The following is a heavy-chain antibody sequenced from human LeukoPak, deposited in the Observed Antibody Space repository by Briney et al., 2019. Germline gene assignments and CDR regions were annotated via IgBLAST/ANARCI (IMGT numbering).Heavy chain of an antibody. CDR3: ARDGVLRYFDWLFPYYMDV. CDR1: GFTFSSYS. D-gene: IGHD3-9*01. V-gene: IGHV3-48*04. CDR2: ISSSSSTI. Sequence: GGSLRLSCAASGFTFSSYSMNWVRQAPGKGLEWVSYISSSSSTIYYADSVKGRFTISRDNAKNSLYLQMNSLRAEDTAVYYCARDGVLRYFDWLFPYYMDVWGNGTTVTISS. J-gene: IGHJ6*03.